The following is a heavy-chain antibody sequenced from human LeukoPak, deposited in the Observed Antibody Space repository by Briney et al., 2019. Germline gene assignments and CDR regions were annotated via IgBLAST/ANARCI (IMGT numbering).Heavy chain of an antibody. CDR1: GFTFSSYA. CDR2: MSGSGGST. J-gene: IGHJ3*02. D-gene: IGHD2-21*01. CDR3: AKDTAFYSGAFDI. V-gene: IGHV3-23*01. Sequence: GGSLRLSCAASGFTFSSYAMTWVRQAPAKGLEWVSVMSGSGGSTYYADSVKGRFTISRDNSKDTLYLQMNSLRAEDTALYYCAKDTAFYSGAFDIWGQGTMVTVSS.